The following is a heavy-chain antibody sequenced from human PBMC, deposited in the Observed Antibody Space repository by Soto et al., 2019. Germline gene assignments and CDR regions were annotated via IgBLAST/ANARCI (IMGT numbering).Heavy chain of an antibody. CDR2: VRNIAYGETT. V-gene: IGHV3-49*03. CDR1: GFPFGDYA. D-gene: IGHD2-2*01. CDR3: ARYTYTSRYSYYGMYV. J-gene: IGHJ6*02. Sequence: GSLRLSCTTSGFPFGDYAMSWLRLAPGKGLEWVGSVRNIAYGETTEYAGSVRGRFTISRDNSKSIAFLQMNSLTGEDTAVYYCARYTYTSRYSYYGMYVWGHGTTVTVSS.